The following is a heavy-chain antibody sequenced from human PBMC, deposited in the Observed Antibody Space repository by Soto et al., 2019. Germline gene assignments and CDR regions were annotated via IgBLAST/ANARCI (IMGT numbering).Heavy chain of an antibody. Sequence: QVQLVESGGGVVQPGRSLRLSCAASGFTFSSYGMHWVRQAPGKGLEWVAVISYDGSNKYYADSVKGRFTISRDNSKNTLYLQMNSLRAEDTAVYYCAKDREVTAMVLNGMDVWGQGTTVTVSS. J-gene: IGHJ6*02. D-gene: IGHD5-18*01. CDR2: ISYDGSNK. CDR1: GFTFSSYG. CDR3: AKDREVTAMVLNGMDV. V-gene: IGHV3-30*18.